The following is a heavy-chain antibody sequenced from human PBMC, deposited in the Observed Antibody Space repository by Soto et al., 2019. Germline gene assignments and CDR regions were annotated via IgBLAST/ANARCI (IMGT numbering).Heavy chain of an antibody. J-gene: IGHJ4*02. V-gene: IGHV4-34*01. CDR1: GGSFSGYY. CDR3: ARGGIVVVPAAMRSWNY. D-gene: IGHD2-2*01. CDR2: INHSGST. Sequence: QVQLQQWGAGLLKPSETLSLTCAVYGGSFSGYYWSWIRQPPGKGLEWIGEINHSGSTNYNPSLKSRVTISVDTSKNQFSLKLGSVTAADTAVYYCARGGIVVVPAAMRSWNYWGQGTLVTVSS.